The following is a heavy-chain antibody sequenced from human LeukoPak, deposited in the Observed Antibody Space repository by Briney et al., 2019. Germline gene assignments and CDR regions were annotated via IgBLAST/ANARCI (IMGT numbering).Heavy chain of an antibody. CDR3: AVETGTTAFDI. Sequence: GASGKVSCRAFGYTFTSYGISGVRQAPEQGLKWMGWISAYNGNTNYAQKLQGRVTMTTDTSTSTAYMELRSLRSDDTAVYYCAVETGTTAFDIWGQGTMVTVSS. CDR2: ISAYNGNT. J-gene: IGHJ3*02. V-gene: IGHV1-18*01. D-gene: IGHD1-1*01. CDR1: GYTFTSYG.